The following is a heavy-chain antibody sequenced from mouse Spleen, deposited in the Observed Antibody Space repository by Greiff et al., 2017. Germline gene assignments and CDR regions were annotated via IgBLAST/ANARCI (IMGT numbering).Heavy chain of an antibody. CDR2: ISSGGSYT. J-gene: IGHJ2*01. D-gene: IGHD2-4*01. CDR3: ARAEGYDYDGNY. CDR1: GFTFSSYA. V-gene: IGHV5-9-1*01. Sequence: EVMLVESGGGLVKPGGSLKLSCAASGFTFSSYAMSWVRQTPEKRLEWVATISSGGSYTYYPDSVKGRFTISRDNAKNTLYLQMSSLRSEDTAMYYCARAEGYDYDGNYWGQGTTLTVSS.